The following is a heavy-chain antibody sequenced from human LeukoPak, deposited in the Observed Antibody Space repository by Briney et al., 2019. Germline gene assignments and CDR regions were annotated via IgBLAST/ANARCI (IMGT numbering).Heavy chain of an antibody. V-gene: IGHV3-21*01. CDR3: GRHEIRNRRRFWEWLIPEYYFPY. CDR2: ISSSSSYI. Sequence: GGSLTLSCTVSGFPFSSYSMNWVRHAPGQGLGWVSSISSSSSYIYYADSAKGRRTIFSENAKNSLYSQMKSLMAEDTTVDYFGRHEIRNRRRFWEWLIPEYYFPYWGEGPLLSVFS. D-gene: IGHD3-3*01. J-gene: IGHJ4*02. CDR1: GFPFSSYS.